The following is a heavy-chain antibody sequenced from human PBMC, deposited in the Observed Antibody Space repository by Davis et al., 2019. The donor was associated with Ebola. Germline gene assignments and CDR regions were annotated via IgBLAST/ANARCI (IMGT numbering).Heavy chain of an antibody. D-gene: IGHD3-10*01. CDR1: GFTVSSNY. Sequence: GESLKISCAASGFTVSSNYMSWVRQAPGKGLEWVSVIYSAGTTYYADSVKGRFTISRDNSKNTLSLQMNSLRAEDTAVYYCARQPLWFGQNYFEYWGQGTLVTVSS. J-gene: IGHJ4*02. CDR2: IYSAGTT. CDR3: ARQPLWFGQNYFEY. V-gene: IGHV3-53*01.